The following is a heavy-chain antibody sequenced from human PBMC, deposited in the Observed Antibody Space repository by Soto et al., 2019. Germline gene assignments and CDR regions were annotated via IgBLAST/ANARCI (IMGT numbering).Heavy chain of an antibody. J-gene: IGHJ6*02. D-gene: IGHD3-10*01. V-gene: IGHV3-33*01. CDR3: ARDDEYSGNGMDV. Sequence: QVQLVESGGGVVQPGRSLRLSCAASEFTFSNYGMHWVRQAPGKGLEWVAVISNDGSNRYHADSVKDRFTISRDNSKNTLYLQMNSLRAEDTAVYYCARDDEYSGNGMDVWGQGTTVTVS. CDR1: EFTFSNYG. CDR2: ISNDGSNR.